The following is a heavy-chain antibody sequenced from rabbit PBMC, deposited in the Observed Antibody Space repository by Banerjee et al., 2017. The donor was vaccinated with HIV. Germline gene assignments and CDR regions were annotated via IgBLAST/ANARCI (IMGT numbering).Heavy chain of an antibody. Sequence: QSLEESGGDLVKPGASLTLTCTASGFSFSSSYYMCWVRQAPGKGLEWIACIYAGSSGSTYYANWAKGRFTISKTSSTTVTLQMTSLTAADTATYFCARGSHVTYGYAGYGYDLWGQGTLVTVS. J-gene: IGHJ6*01. CDR1: GFSFSSSYY. CDR3: ARGSHVTYGYAGYGYDL. D-gene: IGHD6-1*01. V-gene: IGHV1S40*01. CDR2: IYAGSSGST.